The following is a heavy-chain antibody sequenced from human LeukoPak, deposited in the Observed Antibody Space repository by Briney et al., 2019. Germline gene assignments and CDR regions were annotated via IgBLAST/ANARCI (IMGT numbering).Heavy chain of an antibody. Sequence: GRSLRLSCAASRFTFSSYGMHWVRQAPGKGLEWVAVISYDGSNKYYADSVKGRFIISRDNSKNTLYLQMNSLRAEDTAVYYCASAHQDSGYDLYFDYWGQGTLVTVSS. CDR3: ASAHQDSGYDLYFDY. D-gene: IGHD5-12*01. CDR2: ISYDGSNK. V-gene: IGHV3-30*03. CDR1: RFTFSSYG. J-gene: IGHJ4*02.